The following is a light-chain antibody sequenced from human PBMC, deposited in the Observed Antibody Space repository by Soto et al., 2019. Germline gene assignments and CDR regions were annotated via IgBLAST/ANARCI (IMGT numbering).Light chain of an antibody. CDR3: QKYDTISLT. CDR1: QDIRKS. CDR2: SAF. Sequence: DIEMTQPPSSLSASVGDRVTITCRASQDIRKSLVWYQQKPGKVPKLLIDSAFTLQSGVPIRFSGSGSGTDFTLTISSLQPEDVATYYCQKYDTISLTFGGGTKVEI. V-gene: IGKV1-27*01. J-gene: IGKJ4*01.